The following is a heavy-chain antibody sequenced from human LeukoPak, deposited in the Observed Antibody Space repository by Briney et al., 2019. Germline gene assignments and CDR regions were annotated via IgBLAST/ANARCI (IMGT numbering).Heavy chain of an antibody. CDR1: GFTVITND. CDR3: ARGVEPLAANTLAY. Sequence: PGGSLRLACAASGFTVITNDMTWVRQAPGKGLEWVSVLYSDGNTKYADSVQGRFTISRDNSKNTLYLEMNSLSPGDTAVYYCARGVEPLAANTLAYWGQGTLVSLSS. J-gene: IGHJ4*02. V-gene: IGHV3-53*01. CDR2: LYSDGNT. D-gene: IGHD1-14*01.